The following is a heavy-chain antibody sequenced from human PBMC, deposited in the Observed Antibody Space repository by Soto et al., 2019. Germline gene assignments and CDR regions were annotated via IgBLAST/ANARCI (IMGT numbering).Heavy chain of an antibody. Sequence: RLSCAASGFPFSADGMHWVRQAPGKGLQWVAVIWFDGGNEYYADSVRGRFTISRDNSENTLYLQMNSLTDEDTAVYYCARDSGGSGYEFDYWGQGTLVTVSS. V-gene: IGHV3-33*01. D-gene: IGHD3-22*01. J-gene: IGHJ4*02. CDR2: IWFDGGNE. CDR1: GFPFSADG. CDR3: ARDSGGSGYEFDY.